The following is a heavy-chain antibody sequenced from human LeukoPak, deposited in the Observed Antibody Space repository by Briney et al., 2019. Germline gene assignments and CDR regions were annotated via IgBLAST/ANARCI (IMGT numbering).Heavy chain of an antibody. J-gene: IGHJ4*02. Sequence: ASVKVSCKASGGTFSSYAISWVRQAPGQGLEWMGGIIPIFGTANYAQKFQGRVTITTDESTSTAYMELSSLRSEDTAVYYCASSVSGWGYFDYWGQGTLVTVPS. CDR3: ASSVSGWGYFDY. CDR2: IIPIFGTA. D-gene: IGHD6-19*01. V-gene: IGHV1-69*05. CDR1: GGTFSSYA.